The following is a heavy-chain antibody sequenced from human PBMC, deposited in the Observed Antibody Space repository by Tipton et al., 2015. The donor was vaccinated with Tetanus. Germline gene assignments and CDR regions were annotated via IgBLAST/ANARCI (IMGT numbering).Heavy chain of an antibody. V-gene: IGHV4-4*07. D-gene: IGHD3-3*01. J-gene: IGHJ5*02. CDR2: IYTSGST. CDR3: AGVLRSESVGWFDP. CDR1: GGSISSYY. Sequence: LRLSCTVSGGSISSYYWSWIRQPAGKGLEWIGRIYTSGSTNYNPSLKSRVTMSVDTSKNQFSLKLSSVTAADTAVYYCAGVLRSESVGWFDPWGQGTLVTVSS.